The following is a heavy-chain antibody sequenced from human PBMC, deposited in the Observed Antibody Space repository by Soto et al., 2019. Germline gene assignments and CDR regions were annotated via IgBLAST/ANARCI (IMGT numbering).Heavy chain of an antibody. V-gene: IGHV4-31*03. Sequence: QVQLQESGPGLVKPSQTLSLTCTVSGGSISSGGYYWSWIRQHPGKGLEWIGYIYYSGSTYYNPALKSRVTISVDTSKNQFSLKLSSVTAADTAVYYCARGVDTAMVEGIYYFDYWGQGTLVTVSS. J-gene: IGHJ4*02. CDR3: ARGVDTAMVEGIYYFDY. CDR2: IYYSGST. D-gene: IGHD5-18*01. CDR1: GGSISSGGYY.